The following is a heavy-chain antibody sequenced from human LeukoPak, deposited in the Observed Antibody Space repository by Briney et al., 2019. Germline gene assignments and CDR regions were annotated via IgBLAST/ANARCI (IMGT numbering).Heavy chain of an antibody. J-gene: IGHJ4*02. Sequence: GGSLRLSCAASGFTFSSYSINWVRQAPGKGLEWVAFIRYDGDNEYYTDSVKGRFTISRDNSKNTLYLQMNSLRAEDTAVYYCARPVAGDIDYWGQGTLVTVSS. CDR2: IRYDGDNE. D-gene: IGHD6-19*01. CDR1: GFTFSSYS. CDR3: ARPVAGDIDY. V-gene: IGHV3-30*02.